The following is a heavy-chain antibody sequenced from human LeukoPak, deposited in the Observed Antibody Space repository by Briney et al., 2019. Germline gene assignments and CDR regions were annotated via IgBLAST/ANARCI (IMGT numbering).Heavy chain of an antibody. CDR1: GFTFSNAW. J-gene: IGHJ4*02. CDR3: TTAYYYDNSGYYPYYFDY. D-gene: IGHD3-22*01. V-gene: IGHV3-15*01. CDR2: IKSKTDGGTT. Sequence: GGSLRLSCAASGFTFSNAWMGWVRQAPGKGLEWVGRIKSKTDGGTTDYAAPVKGRFTISRDDSKNTLYLQMNSLKTEDTAVYYCTTAYYYDNSGYYPYYFDYWGQGTLVTVSS.